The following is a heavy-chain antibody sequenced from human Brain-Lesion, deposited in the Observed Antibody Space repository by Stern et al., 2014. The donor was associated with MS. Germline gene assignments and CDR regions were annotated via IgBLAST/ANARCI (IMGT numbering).Heavy chain of an antibody. V-gene: IGHV3-21*01. CDR3: ARVDCSGTNCFYYYYGMDV. CDR1: GFTFNSYS. CDR2: LSVGTDYI. Sequence: EVQLVESGGGLVKPGGSLGLSCEAYGFTFNSYSMNWVCQAPGKGLEWVSSLSVGTDYIYYADSVKGRFTISRDNAKNSLFLQMNTLRAEDTGVYYCARVDCSGTNCFYYYYGMDVWGQGTTVTVSS. J-gene: IGHJ6*02. D-gene: IGHD2-2*01.